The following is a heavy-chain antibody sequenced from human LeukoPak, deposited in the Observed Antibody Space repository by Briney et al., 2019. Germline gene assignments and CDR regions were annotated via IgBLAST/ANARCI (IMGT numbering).Heavy chain of an antibody. CDR1: GGSISSSSYY. D-gene: IGHD2-15*01. Sequence: SETLSLTCTVSGGSISSSSYYWGWIRQPPGKGLEWIGSIYYSGSTYYNPSLKSRVTISVDTSKNQFSLKLSSVTAADTAVYYCARKGVRVVAAIGYWGQGTLVTVSS. CDR3: ARKGVRVVAAIGY. CDR2: IYYSGST. V-gene: IGHV4-39*07. J-gene: IGHJ4*02.